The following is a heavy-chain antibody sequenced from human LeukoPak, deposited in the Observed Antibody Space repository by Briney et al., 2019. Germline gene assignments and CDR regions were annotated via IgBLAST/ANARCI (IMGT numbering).Heavy chain of an antibody. CDR3: ARGAGYCSSTSCYTWFDP. CDR2: MNPNSGNT. CDR1: GYTFTSYD. Sequence: ASVKVSCTASGYTFTSYDINWVRQAPGQGLEWMGWMNPNSGNTGYAQKFQGRVTMTRNTSISTAYMELSSLRSEDTAVYYCARGAGYCSSTSCYTWFDPWGQGTLVTVSS. D-gene: IGHD2-2*02. J-gene: IGHJ5*02. V-gene: IGHV1-8*01.